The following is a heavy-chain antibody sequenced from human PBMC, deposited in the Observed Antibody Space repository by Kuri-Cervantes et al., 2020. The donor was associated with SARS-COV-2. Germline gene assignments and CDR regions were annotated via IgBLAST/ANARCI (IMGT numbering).Heavy chain of an antibody. V-gene: IGHV3-9*01. D-gene: IGHD1-1*01. J-gene: IGHJ4*02. CDR2: ISWNSGSI. CDR3: VRDGDHWNFDY. CDR1: GFTFDDYA. Sequence: LSLTCAAFGFTFDDYAMHWVRQAPGKGLEWVSGISWNSGSIGYADSMKGRFTLSRDNAKNMLFLQMNSLRAEDTAVYYCVRDGDHWNFDYWGQGTLVTVSS.